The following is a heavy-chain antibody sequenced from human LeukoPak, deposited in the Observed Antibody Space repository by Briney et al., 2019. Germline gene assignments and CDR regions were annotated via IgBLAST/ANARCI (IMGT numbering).Heavy chain of an antibody. CDR1: GFTFNTYN. V-gene: IGHV3-21*01. D-gene: IGHD4-17*01. J-gene: IGHJ4*02. CDR2: ISSSSSYI. CDR3: ATSGRPYGDYVIDY. Sequence: GGSLRLSCAAYGFTFNTYNMNRVRQAPGKGLEWVSSISSSSSYIYYADSVKGRFTISRENAKSSLYLQMNSLRAEDTAVYYCATSGRPYGDYVIDYWGQGTLVTVSS.